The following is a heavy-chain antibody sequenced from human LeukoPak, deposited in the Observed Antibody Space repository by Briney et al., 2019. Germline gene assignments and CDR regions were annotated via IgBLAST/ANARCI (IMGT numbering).Heavy chain of an antibody. V-gene: IGHV3-21*01. CDR1: GFTFSSYS. J-gene: IGHJ4*02. Sequence: PGGSLRLSCAASGFTFSSYSMNWVRQAPGKGLEWVSSISSSSSYIYYADSVKGRFTIPRDNAKNSLYLQMNSLRAEDTAVYYCARVRSSRAYYFDYWGQGTLVTVSS. D-gene: IGHD6-13*01. CDR2: ISSSSSYI. CDR3: ARVRSSRAYYFDY.